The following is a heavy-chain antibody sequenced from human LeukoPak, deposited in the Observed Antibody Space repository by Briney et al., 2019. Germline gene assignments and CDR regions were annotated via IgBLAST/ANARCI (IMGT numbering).Heavy chain of an antibody. CDR3: AGAKPFSASGGAFDI. V-gene: IGHV1-18*01. J-gene: IGHJ3*02. CDR2: ISAYNGNT. CDR1: GYTFTSYG. D-gene: IGHD3-10*01. Sequence: ASVKVSCKASGYTFTSYGISWVRQAPGQGLEWMGWISAYNGNTNYAQKLQGRVTMTTDTSTSTAYMELRSLRSDDTAVYYCAGAKPFSASGGAFDIWGQGTMVTVSS.